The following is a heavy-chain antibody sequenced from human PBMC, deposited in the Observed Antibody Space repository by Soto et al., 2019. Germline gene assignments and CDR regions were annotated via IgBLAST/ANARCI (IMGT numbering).Heavy chain of an antibody. J-gene: IGHJ4*02. CDR3: ARGIAVAGMIYDY. D-gene: IGHD6-19*01. CDR1: GYTFTYYY. V-gene: IGHV1-46*01. CDR2: INPSGGST. Sequence: QVQLVQSGAEVKKPGASVKVSCKASGYTFTYYYMHWVRQAPGQGLEWMGIINPSGGSTSYAQKFQGRVTMNRDTSPSTVYMEVSSRRSEDTAVYYCARGIAVAGMIYDYWGPGTLVTVSS.